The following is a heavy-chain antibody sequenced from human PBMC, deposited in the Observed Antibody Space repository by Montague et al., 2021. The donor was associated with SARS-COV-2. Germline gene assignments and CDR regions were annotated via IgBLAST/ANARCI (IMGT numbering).Heavy chain of an antibody. J-gene: IGHJ6*03. CDR1: GGSISFYY. D-gene: IGHD3-3*01. V-gene: IGHV4-59*01. CDR3: ARVPGFWSGYERGSQWGSYSYYYMDV. CDR2: IYYSGST. Sequence: SETLSLTCTVSGGSISFYYWSWIRQPQGQGQEWIGYIYYSGSTNYNPSLKGRVTISVDTSKNQFSLTLSSVTAADTAVYYCARVPGFWSGYERGSQWGSYSYYYMDVWGKGTTVTVSS.